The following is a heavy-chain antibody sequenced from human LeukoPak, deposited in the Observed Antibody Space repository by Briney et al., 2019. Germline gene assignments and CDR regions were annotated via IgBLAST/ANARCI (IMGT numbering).Heavy chain of an antibody. J-gene: IGHJ4*02. CDR3: ARDPGPMTGVSFDY. CDR1: VFTFNRDW. Sequence: GGALRLSCAASVFTFNRDWMNRVRQAPGKGLEWVANINQDGSEKYYVDSVKGRFTTSRDNAKNSLYLQLNSLRAEDTAVYYCARDPGPMTGVSFDYWGQGTLVTVSS. V-gene: IGHV3-7*01. D-gene: IGHD3-10*01. CDR2: INQDGSEK.